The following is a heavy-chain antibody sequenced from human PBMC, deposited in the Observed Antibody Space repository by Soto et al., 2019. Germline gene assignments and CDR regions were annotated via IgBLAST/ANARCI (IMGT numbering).Heavy chain of an antibody. D-gene: IGHD1-26*01. V-gene: IGHV3-74*01. CDR3: AREFGGSDYFRYYYYGMDV. J-gene: IGHJ6*02. CDR2: INSDGSST. Sequence: PGGSLRLSCAASGFTFSSYWMHWVRQAPGKGLVWVSRINSDGSSTSYADSVKGRFTISRDNAKNTLYLQMNSLRAEDTAVYYCAREFGGSDYFRYYYYGMDVWGQGTTVTVSS. CDR1: GFTFSSYW.